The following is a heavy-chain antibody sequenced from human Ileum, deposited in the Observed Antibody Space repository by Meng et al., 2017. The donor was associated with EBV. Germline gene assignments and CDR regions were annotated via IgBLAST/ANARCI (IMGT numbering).Heavy chain of an antibody. CDR1: GGSISSSNW. D-gene: IGHD6-19*01. V-gene: IGHV4-4*02. CDR2: IYHSGST. CDR3: ARVGQWLPIDY. Sequence: QVQRPEAGPGVVKPSGTLFLTCAVSGGSISSSNWWSWVRQPPGKGLEWIGEIYHSGSTNYNPSLKSRVTISVDKSKNQFSLNLSSVTAADTAVYYCARVGQWLPIDYWGQGTLVTVSS. J-gene: IGHJ4*02.